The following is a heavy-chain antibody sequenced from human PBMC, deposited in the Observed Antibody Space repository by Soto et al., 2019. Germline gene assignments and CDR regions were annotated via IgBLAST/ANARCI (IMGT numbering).Heavy chain of an antibody. V-gene: IGHV3-30*18. J-gene: IGHJ4*02. CDR1: GFTFISYG. D-gene: IGHD3-22*01. CDR2: ISHDGSKT. Sequence: GGSLRLSCPASGFTFISYGIHWVRQAPGKGLEWVAVISHDGSKTNYADSVKGRVTIYRDNSEDTVYLQMNSLRAEDTVVYYCAKETYYYSRSGYYVFDSWGQGT. CDR3: AKETYYYSRSGYYVFDS.